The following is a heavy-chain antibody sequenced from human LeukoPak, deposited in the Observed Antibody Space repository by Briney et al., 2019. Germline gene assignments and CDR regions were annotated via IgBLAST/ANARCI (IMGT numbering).Heavy chain of an antibody. D-gene: IGHD6-13*01. CDR3: ARDEVAAALLGGDYYYYGMDV. V-gene: IGHV4-59*01. CDR2: IYYSGST. J-gene: IGHJ6*02. Sequence: SETLSLTCAVYGGSFSSYYWSWIRQPPGKGLEWIGYIYYSGSTNYNPSLKSRVTISVDTSKNQFSLKLSSVTAADTAVYYCARDEVAAALLGGDYYYYGMDVWGQGTTVTVSS. CDR1: GGSFSSYY.